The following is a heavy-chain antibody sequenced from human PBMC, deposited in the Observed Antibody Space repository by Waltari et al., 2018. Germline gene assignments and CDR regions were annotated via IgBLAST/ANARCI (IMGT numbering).Heavy chain of an antibody. Sequence: EVQLVESGGGLVKPGGSLRLSCAASGFTFSSYSMNWVRQAPGKGLEWVSSISSSSSYIYYADSVKGRFTISRDNAKNSLYLQMNSLRAEDTAVYYCARDGVEWELLPYYYYYYMDVWGKGTTVTVSS. CDR3: ARDGVEWELLPYYYYYYMDV. CDR2: ISSSSSYI. CDR1: GFTFSSYS. D-gene: IGHD1-26*01. V-gene: IGHV3-21*01. J-gene: IGHJ6*03.